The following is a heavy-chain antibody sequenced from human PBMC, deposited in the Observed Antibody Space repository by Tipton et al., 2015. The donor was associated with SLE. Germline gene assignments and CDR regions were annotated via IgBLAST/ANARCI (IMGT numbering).Heavy chain of an antibody. CDR2: IYYSGIT. V-gene: IGHV4-39*07. J-gene: IGHJ4*02. CDR1: GGSIGNSYY. CDR3: ARHMTKIEPFDY. D-gene: IGHD2-21*01. Sequence: TLSLTCTVSGGSIGNSYYWGWIRKPPGKGLEWIGTIYYSGITYYNTSLMSRVTISVDTSENHFSLKLSSVTAADTAVYFCARHMTKIEPFDYWGQGTLVTVSS.